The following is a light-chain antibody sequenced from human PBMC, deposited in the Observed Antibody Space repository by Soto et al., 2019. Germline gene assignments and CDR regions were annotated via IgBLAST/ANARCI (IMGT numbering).Light chain of an antibody. CDR1: SSDVGGYNY. V-gene: IGLV2-14*01. CDR2: EVS. Sequence: QSALTQPASVSGSPGQSITISCTGTSSDVGGYNYVSWYQQHPGTVPKLMIYEVSHRPSGVSNRFSGSKSGNTASLTISGLQAEDEADYYCSSYTSSSTLVFGGGTKLTVL. CDR3: SSYTSSSTLV. J-gene: IGLJ3*02.